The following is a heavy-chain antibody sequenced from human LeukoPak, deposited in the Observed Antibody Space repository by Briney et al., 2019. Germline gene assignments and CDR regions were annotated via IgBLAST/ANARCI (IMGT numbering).Heavy chain of an antibody. V-gene: IGHV3-23*01. CDR3: AKTHYYGSGSSISLDY. J-gene: IGHJ4*02. CDR1: GFTFSSYA. D-gene: IGHD3-10*01. CDR2: ISGSGGST. Sequence: GGSLRLSCAASGFTFSSYAMSWVRQAPGKGLEWVSAISGSGGSTYYADSVKGRFTISRDNSKNTLYLQMNSLRAEDTAVYYCAKTHYYGSGSSISLDYWGQGTLVTVSS.